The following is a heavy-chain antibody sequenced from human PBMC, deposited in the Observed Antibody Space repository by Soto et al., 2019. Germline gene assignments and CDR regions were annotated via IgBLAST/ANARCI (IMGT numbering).Heavy chain of an antibody. CDR1: GFTFSNAW. CDR2: IKSKTDGGTT. Sequence: GGSLRLSCAASGFTFSNAWMSWVRQAPGKGLEWVGRIKSKTDGGTTDYAAPVKGRFTISRDDSKNTLYLQMNSLKTEDTAVYYCTTDYTPGGVYYYYYYYMDVWGKGTTVTVSS. V-gene: IGHV3-15*01. CDR3: TTDYTPGGVYYYYYYYMDV. D-gene: IGHD3-10*01. J-gene: IGHJ6*03.